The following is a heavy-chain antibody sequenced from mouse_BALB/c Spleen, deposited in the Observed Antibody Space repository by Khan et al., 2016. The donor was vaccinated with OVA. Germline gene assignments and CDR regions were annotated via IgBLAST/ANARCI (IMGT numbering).Heavy chain of an antibody. V-gene: IGHV1-69*02. J-gene: IGHJ3*01. CDR3: ARSYYYGSSTWFAY. D-gene: IGHD1-1*01. CDR2: IDPSDSHT. Sequence: QVQLQQPGAELVKPGASVKLSCKASGYTFSSYWMHWVKQRPGQGLEWIGEIDPSDSHTNYNQKFKGKATLNVDKSSSTAYMHLSSLTSEDSAVSYCARSYYYGSSTWFAYWGQGTLVTVSA. CDR1: GYTFSSYW.